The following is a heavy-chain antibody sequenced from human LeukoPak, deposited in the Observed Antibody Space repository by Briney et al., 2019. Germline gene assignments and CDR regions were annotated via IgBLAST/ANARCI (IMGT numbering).Heavy chain of an antibody. Sequence: GGSLRLSCAASGFTFSSYSMNWVRQAPGKGLEWVSSISSSSSYIYYADSVKGRFTISRDNAKKSLYLQMNGLRAEDTAVYYCAHDFWSGYYTGWGQGTLVTVSS. CDR1: GFTFSSYS. D-gene: IGHD3-3*01. CDR2: ISSSSSYI. CDR3: AHDFWSGYYTG. V-gene: IGHV3-21*01. J-gene: IGHJ4*02.